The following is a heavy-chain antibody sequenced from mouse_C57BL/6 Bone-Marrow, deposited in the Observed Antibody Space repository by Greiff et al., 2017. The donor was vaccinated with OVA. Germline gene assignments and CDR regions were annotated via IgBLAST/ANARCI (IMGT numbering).Heavy chain of an antibody. J-gene: IGHJ3*01. CDR2: IDPSDSYT. CDR3: ARVYDYPWFAY. D-gene: IGHD2-4*01. Sequence: QVQLQQPGAELVMPGASVKLSCKASGYTFTSYWMHWVKQRPGQGLEWIGEIDPSDSYTNYNQKFKGKSTLTVDKSSSTAYMQLSSLTSEDSAVYYCARVYDYPWFAYWGQGTLVTVSA. V-gene: IGHV1-69*01. CDR1: GYTFTSYW.